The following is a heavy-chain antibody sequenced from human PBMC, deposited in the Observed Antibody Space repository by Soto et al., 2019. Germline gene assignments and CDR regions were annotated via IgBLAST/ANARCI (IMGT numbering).Heavy chain of an antibody. V-gene: IGHV5-51*01. J-gene: IGHJ6*02. CDR3: ARPARYYDFWSGYYNDYYYGMDV. Sequence: GESLKISCKGSGYSFTSYWIGWVSQMPGKGLEWMGIIYPGDSDTRYSPSFQGQVTISADKSISTAYLQWSSLKASDTAMYYCARPARYYDFWSGYYNDYYYGMDVWGQGTTVTVSS. D-gene: IGHD3-3*01. CDR2: IYPGDSDT. CDR1: GYSFTSYW.